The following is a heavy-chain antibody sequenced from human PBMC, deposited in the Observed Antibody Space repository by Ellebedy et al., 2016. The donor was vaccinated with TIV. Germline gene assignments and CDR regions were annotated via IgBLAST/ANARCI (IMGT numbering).Heavy chain of an antibody. CDR1: GGSISSYY. V-gene: IGHV4-59*01. CDR3: ARVVWQQPVSYAFDI. CDR2: ISYSGST. Sequence: MPSETLSLTCTVSGGSISSYYWSWIRQPPGKGLEWIGYISYSGSTNYNPSLKSRVTISVDTSKSQFSLRLNSVTAADTAVYYCARVVWQQPVSYAFDIWGQGTMVTVSS. D-gene: IGHD6-13*01. J-gene: IGHJ3*02.